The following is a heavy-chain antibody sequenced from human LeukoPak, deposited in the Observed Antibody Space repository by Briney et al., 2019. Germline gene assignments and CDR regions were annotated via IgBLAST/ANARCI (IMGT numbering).Heavy chain of an antibody. D-gene: IGHD2-2*01. CDR1: GGSISSYY. V-gene: IGHV4-59*01. CDR2: ISSSGST. Sequence: SETLSLTCTVSGGSISSYYWSWIRQPPGKGLEWIGYISSSGSTNYNPSLKSRATISVDTSNNQFSLKLSSVTAADTAVYYCARDMLEYCSRTTCYFYGMDVWGQGTTVTVSS. CDR3: ARDMLEYCSRTTCYFYGMDV. J-gene: IGHJ6*02.